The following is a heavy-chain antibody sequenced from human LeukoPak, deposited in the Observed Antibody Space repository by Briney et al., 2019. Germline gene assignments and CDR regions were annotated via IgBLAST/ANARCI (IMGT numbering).Heavy chain of an antibody. D-gene: IGHD2-15*01. J-gene: IGHJ4*02. V-gene: IGHV3-20*04. CDR2: INWNGGST. CDR3: AEEDCSGGRCYSLHY. CDR1: GFTFDDYG. Sequence: GGSLRLSCAASGFTFDDYGMTWVRQTPGKGLEWVSTINWNGGSTVYADSVKGRFTISRDNAKNSLYLQMNSLRAEDAAVYYCAEEDCSGGRCYSLHYWGQGTLVTVSS.